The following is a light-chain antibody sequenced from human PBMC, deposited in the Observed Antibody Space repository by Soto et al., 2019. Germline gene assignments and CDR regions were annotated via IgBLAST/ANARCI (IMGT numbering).Light chain of an antibody. V-gene: IGKV3-15*01. CDR2: GAS. J-gene: IGKJ4*01. CDR3: QQYHTWPIT. Sequence: DIVMTQSLATLSVSPGERVAFSFGASQGVSRKLAWYQHKPGQAPRLLISGASTGATGIPARFSGSGSGTEFTLTISSLQSEDCAIYYCQQYHTWPITFGGGTKVDIK. CDR1: QGVSRK.